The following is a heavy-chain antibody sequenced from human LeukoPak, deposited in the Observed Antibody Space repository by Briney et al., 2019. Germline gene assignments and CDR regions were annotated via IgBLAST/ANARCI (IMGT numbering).Heavy chain of an antibody. CDR2: IKNQIDGGTT. V-gene: IGHV3-15*01. J-gene: IGHJ4*02. Sequence: GGSLRLSRAASGFTYTDAWMSWVRQAPGKGLEWVGRIKNQIDGGTTDYSAPVKGRFTISRDDSKNTLFLQMNSLKTEDTAVYYCTTARVGYWGQGILVTVSS. CDR3: TTARVGY. CDR1: GFTYTDAW. D-gene: IGHD1-26*01.